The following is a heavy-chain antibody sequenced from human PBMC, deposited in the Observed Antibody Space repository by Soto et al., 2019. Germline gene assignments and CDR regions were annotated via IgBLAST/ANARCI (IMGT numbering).Heavy chain of an antibody. CDR1: GYTFTSYG. CDR2: ISAYNGNT. V-gene: IGHV1-18*01. Sequence: ASVKVSCKASGYTFTSYGISWVRQAPGQGLEWMGWISAYNGNTNYAQKLQGRVTMTTDTSTSTAYMELRSLRSDDTAVYYCARESLGIAAPLDAFEIWGQGTMVTVSS. CDR3: ARESLGIAAPLDAFEI. J-gene: IGHJ3*02. D-gene: IGHD6-13*01.